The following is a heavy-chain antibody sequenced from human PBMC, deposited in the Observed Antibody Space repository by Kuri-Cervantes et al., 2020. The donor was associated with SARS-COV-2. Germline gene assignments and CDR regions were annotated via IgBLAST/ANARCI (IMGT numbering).Heavy chain of an antibody. Sequence: GGSLRLSCAASGFTFSSYWMHWVRQAPGKGLEWVAVIWYDGSNKYYADSVKGRFTISRDNSKNTLYLQMNSLRAEDTAVYYCARGYVNCSGGSCYSIHYYYGMDVWGQGTTVTVSS. CDR3: ARGYVNCSGGSCYSIHYYYGMDV. J-gene: IGHJ6*02. CDR2: IWYDGSNK. CDR1: GFTFSSYW. V-gene: IGHV3-33*08. D-gene: IGHD2-15*01.